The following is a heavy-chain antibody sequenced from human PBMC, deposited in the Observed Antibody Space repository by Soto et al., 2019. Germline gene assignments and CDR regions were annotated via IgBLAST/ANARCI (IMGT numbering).Heavy chain of an antibody. CDR3: ARDQVGARDV. Sequence: EVQVVESGGGLVQPGGSLRLSCAASGFSFSNYWMAWVRQAPGEGLEWVANIKEDGSVKQYADSVKGRFTISRDNGKNSHYLQMNRLRAEDTGVYYCARDQVGARDVWGKGTTVTVSS. CDR1: GFSFSNYW. CDR2: IKEDGSVK. V-gene: IGHV3-7*01. J-gene: IGHJ6*04. D-gene: IGHD1-26*01.